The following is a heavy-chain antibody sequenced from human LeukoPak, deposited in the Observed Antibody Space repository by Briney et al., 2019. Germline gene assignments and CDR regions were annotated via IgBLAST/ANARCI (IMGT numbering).Heavy chain of an antibody. CDR2: IYYSGST. V-gene: IGHV4-39*07. J-gene: IGHJ4*02. CDR3: ARAQKKYYYDSSGYHSRDYFDY. Sequence: SETLSLTCTVSGGSISSSSYYWGWIRQPPGKGLEWIGSIYYSGSTYYNPSLKSRVTISVDTSKNQFSLKLSSVTAADTAVYYCARAQKKYYYDSSGYHSRDYFDYWGQGTLVTVSS. CDR1: GGSISSSSYY. D-gene: IGHD3-22*01.